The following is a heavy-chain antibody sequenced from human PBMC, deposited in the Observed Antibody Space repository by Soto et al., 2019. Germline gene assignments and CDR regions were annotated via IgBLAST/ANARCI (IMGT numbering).Heavy chain of an antibody. Sequence: ASVKISCKASGYTFTSYYMHWLLQAPGQGLEWMGIINPSGGSTSYAQKFQGRVTMTRDTSTSTVYMELSSLRSGDTVVYYCARDYYDSSGFDIWGQGTMVTVSS. CDR1: GYTFTSYY. CDR3: ARDYYDSSGFDI. V-gene: IGHV1-46*01. D-gene: IGHD3-22*01. CDR2: INPSGGST. J-gene: IGHJ3*02.